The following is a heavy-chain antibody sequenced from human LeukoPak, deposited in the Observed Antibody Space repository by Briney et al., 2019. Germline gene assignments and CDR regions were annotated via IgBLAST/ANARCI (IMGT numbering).Heavy chain of an antibody. CDR3: AREHRGYGSVPLDY. J-gene: IGHJ4*02. V-gene: IGHV3-30-3*01. CDR2: ISYDGSNK. CDR1: GFTFSSYA. D-gene: IGHD6-25*01. Sequence: PGGSLRLSCAASGFTFSSYAMHWVRQAPGKGLEWVAVISYDGSNKYYADSVKGRFTISRDNSKNTLYLQMNSLRAEDTAVYYCAREHRGYGSVPLDYWGQGTLVTVSS.